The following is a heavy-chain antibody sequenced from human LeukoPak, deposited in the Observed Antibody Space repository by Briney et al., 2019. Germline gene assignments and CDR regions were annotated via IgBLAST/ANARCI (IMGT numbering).Heavy chain of an antibody. CDR3: ARDSSAAPHSY. D-gene: IGHD2-15*01. J-gene: IGHJ4*02. Sequence: GGSLRLSCAASGFTFSGYLMSWVRQAPGKGLEWVANIKEEGSEKYYVDSVKGRFIISRDNAKNSLYLQMNSLRAEDTAVYYCARDSSAAPHSYWGQGALVTVFS. CDR2: IKEEGSEK. CDR1: GFTFSGYL. V-gene: IGHV3-7*01.